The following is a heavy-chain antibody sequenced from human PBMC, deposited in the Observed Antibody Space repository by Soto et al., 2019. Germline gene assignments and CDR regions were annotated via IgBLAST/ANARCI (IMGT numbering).Heavy chain of an antibody. D-gene: IGHD5-12*01. J-gene: IGHJ6*02. CDR1: GFTFSSYG. CDR3: AKDRGDGYEYLYYYGMDV. Sequence: GGSLRLSCAASGFTFSSYGMHWVRQAPGKGLEWVAVISYDGSNKYYADSVKGRFTISRDNSKNTQYLQMNSLRAEDTAVYYCAKDRGDGYEYLYYYGMDVWGQGATVTVSS. V-gene: IGHV3-30*18. CDR2: ISYDGSNK.